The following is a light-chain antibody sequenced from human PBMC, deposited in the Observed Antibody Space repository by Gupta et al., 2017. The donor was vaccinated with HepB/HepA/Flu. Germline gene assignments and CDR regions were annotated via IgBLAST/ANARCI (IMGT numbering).Light chain of an antibody. Sequence: QSVLTQPPSVSAAPGQKVTISCSGSSSNIGNNYVSWYQHLPGTAPKLLIYENNKRPSGIPDRFSGSKSGTSATLGITGLQTGDEADYSCATWDSTRSAFVFGAGTTVTVL. CDR3: ATWDSTRSAFV. CDR2: ENN. J-gene: IGLJ1*01. V-gene: IGLV1-51*02. CDR1: SSNIGNNY.